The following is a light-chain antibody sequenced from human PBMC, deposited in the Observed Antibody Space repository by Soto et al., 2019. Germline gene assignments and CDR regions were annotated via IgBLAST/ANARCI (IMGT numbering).Light chain of an antibody. CDR2: DAS. Sequence: DIQMTQSPSTLSASVGDRVTITCRASQSISSWLAWYQQKPGKAPKLLIYDASSLERGVPSRFSGSGSGTEFTLIISNLQPDDFATYYCQQVKDYVWTFGQGTKVDIK. CDR3: QQVKDYVWT. CDR1: QSISSW. J-gene: IGKJ1*01. V-gene: IGKV1-5*01.